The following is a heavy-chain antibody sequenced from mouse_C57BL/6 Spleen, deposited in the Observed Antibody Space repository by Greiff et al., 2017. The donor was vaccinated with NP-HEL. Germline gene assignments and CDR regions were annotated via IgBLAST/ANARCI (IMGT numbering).Heavy chain of an antibody. J-gene: IGHJ2*01. Sequence: QVQLQQSGAELVRPGASVTLSCKASGYTFTDYAMHWVKQTPVHGLEWIGAIDPETGGTAYNQKFKGKAILTADKSSSTAYMELRSLTSEDSAVYYCTRRGSSPYYFDYWGQGTTLTVSS. CDR1: GYTFTDYA. CDR3: TRRGSSPYYFDY. CDR2: IDPETGGT. V-gene: IGHV1-15*01. D-gene: IGHD1-1*01.